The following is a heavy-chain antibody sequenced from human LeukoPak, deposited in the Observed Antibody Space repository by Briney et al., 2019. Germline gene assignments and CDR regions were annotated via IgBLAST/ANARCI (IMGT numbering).Heavy chain of an antibody. J-gene: IGHJ3*02. V-gene: IGHV3-23*01. D-gene: IGHD3-16*01. CDR2: IGGSGAST. Sequence: PGGSLRLSCAASGFTFSSYAMSWVRQAPGKGLEWVSAIGGSGASTYYADSVKGRFTISRDNSKNTLYVQMNSLRAEDTAVYYCAKSQFGGVFDGFDIWGQGTMVTVFS. CDR3: AKSQFGGVFDGFDI. CDR1: GFTFSSYA.